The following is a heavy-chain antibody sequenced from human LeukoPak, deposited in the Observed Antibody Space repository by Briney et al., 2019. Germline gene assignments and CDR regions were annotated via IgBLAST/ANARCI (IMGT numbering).Heavy chain of an antibody. CDR3: AATPPYYYGSGSFDY. D-gene: IGHD3-10*01. J-gene: IGHJ4*02. CDR2: IDVGSGNT. V-gene: IGHV1-58*02. CDR1: GFTFTSSA. Sequence: SVKVSCKASGFTFTSSAMQWVRQARGQRLEWIGWIDVGSGNTNYAQKFQERVTITRDMSTSTAYMELSSLRSEDTAVYYCAATPPYYYGSGSFDYWGQGTLVTVSS.